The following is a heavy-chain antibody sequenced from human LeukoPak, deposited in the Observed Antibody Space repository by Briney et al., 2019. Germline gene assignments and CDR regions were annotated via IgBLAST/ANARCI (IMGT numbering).Heavy chain of an antibody. V-gene: IGHV3-30*18. CDR3: AQKTGGERGTGGAFDF. CDR1: GFTFTAYG. J-gene: IGHJ3*01. CDR2: ILFDGSDK. D-gene: IGHD3-10*01. Sequence: GGSLRLSCAASGFTFTAYGMHWVRQAPGKGLEWVALILFDGSDKYYADSVQGRFAISRDDSKNTLYLQMDSLRPEDTAVYYCAQKTGGERGTGGAFDFWGQETTVTVSS.